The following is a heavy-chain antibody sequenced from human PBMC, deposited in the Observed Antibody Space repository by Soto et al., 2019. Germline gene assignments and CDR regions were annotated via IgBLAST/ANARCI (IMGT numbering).Heavy chain of an antibody. CDR3: ARVVRFFGGHAGY. CDR1: GYTFTEFD. CDR2: MNTNTGNT. Sequence: ASVKVSCKTSGYTFTEFDINWVRQAPGQGLEWMGWMNTNTGNTGYAQKFQGRVTMTRDTSISTAYMELRRLRSEDTAVYYCARVVRFFGGHAGYWGQGTLVTVSS. D-gene: IGHD3-3*01. V-gene: IGHV1-8*01. J-gene: IGHJ4*02.